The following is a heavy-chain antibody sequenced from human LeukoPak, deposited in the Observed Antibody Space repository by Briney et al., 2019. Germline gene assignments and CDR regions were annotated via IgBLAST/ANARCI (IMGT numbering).Heavy chain of an antibody. Sequence: PSETLSLTCTVSGGSISGYYWSWIRQPPGKGLEWIGEINHSGSTNYNPSLKSRVTISVDTSKNQFSLKLSSVTAADTAVYYCARGGRGYYDFWSGYSIRYFDYWGQGTLVTVSS. D-gene: IGHD3-3*01. V-gene: IGHV4-34*01. CDR3: ARGGRGYYDFWSGYSIRYFDY. CDR1: GGSISGYY. J-gene: IGHJ4*02. CDR2: INHSGST.